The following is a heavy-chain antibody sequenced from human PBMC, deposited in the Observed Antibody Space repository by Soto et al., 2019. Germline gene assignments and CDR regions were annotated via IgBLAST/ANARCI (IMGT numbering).Heavy chain of an antibody. CDR3: ARDKGATVYAFDI. V-gene: IGHV1-69*08. Sequence: QVQLVQSGAEVKKPGSSVKVSCKASGGTFSSYTISWVLQAPGQGLEWMGRIIPILGIANYAQKFQGRVTITADKSTSTAYMELSSLRSEDTAVYYCARDKGATVYAFDIWGQGTMVTVSS. CDR1: GGTFSSYT. CDR2: IIPILGIA. J-gene: IGHJ3*02. D-gene: IGHD4-17*01.